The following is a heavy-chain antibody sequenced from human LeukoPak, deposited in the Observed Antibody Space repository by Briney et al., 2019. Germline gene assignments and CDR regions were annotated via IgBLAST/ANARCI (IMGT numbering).Heavy chain of an antibody. V-gene: IGHV4-59*01. CDR3: ARVRSSDDAFDI. CDR1: GDSLSGYY. D-gene: IGHD6-6*01. CDR2: IYYSGST. J-gene: IGHJ3*02. Sequence: SETLSLTCDFSGDSLSGYYWSWLRQPPGKGLEWIGYIYYSGSTNYNPSLKSRVTISVDTSKNQFSLKLSSVTAADTAVYYCARVRSSDDAFDIWGQGTMVTVSS.